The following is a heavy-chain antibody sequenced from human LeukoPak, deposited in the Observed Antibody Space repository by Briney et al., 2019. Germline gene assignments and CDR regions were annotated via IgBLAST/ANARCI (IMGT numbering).Heavy chain of an antibody. J-gene: IGHJ4*02. Sequence: SVKVSCKASGYTFTSYYMHWVRESPGQGLEGMGIINPSGGSTSYAQKFQGRVTMSRDTSTSAVYMELSSLRSEDTAVYYCARALLRYFDWLCLGYWGQGTLVTVSS. V-gene: IGHV1-46*03. CDR2: INPSGGST. CDR1: GYTFTSYY. D-gene: IGHD3-9*01. CDR3: ARALLRYFDWLCLGY.